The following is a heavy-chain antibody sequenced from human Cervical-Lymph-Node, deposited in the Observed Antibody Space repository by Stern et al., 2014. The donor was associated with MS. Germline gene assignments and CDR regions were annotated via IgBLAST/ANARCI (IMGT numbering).Heavy chain of an antibody. D-gene: IGHD5-24*01. V-gene: IGHV1-69*01. CDR2: IIPIFGTA. CDR1: GGTFSIYA. CDR3: AREGKARDGYNNPFDY. Sequence: VQLVESGAEVKKPGSSVKVSCKASGGTFSIYAFSWVRQAPGQGLEWMGGIIPIFGTANYAQKFQGRVTMTADESTSTAYMDLSSLRSEDTALYYCAREGKARDGYNNPFDYWGQGTLVTVSS. J-gene: IGHJ4*02.